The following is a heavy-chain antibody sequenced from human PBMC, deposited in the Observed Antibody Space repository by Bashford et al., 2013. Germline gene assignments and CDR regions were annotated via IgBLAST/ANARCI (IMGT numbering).Heavy chain of an antibody. CDR2: ISAYNGNT. CDR3: ARVLGDCSGGSCYGYYYGMDV. Sequence: WVRQAPGQGLEWMGWISAYNGNTNYAQKLQGRVTMTTDTSTSTAYMELRSLRSDDTAVYYCARVLGDCSGGSCYGYYYGMDVWGQGTTVTVSS. J-gene: IGHJ6*02. D-gene: IGHD2-15*01. V-gene: IGHV1-18*01.